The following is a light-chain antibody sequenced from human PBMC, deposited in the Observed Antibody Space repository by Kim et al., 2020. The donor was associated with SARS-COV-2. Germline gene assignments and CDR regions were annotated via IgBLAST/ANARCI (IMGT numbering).Light chain of an antibody. CDR3: SSYTSSATPYV. Sequence: QAINISCTGTRGDIVSYNYFSWEQQYPGKAPKLMIYDVSKRPSAVSNRFSGSKSDNTASLTISGLQAGDEADYYCSSYTSSATPYVFGTGTKVTVL. CDR1: RGDIVSYNY. CDR2: DVS. J-gene: IGLJ1*01. V-gene: IGLV2-14*04.